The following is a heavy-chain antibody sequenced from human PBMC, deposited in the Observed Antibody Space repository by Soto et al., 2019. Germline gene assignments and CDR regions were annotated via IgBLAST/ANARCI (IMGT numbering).Heavy chain of an antibody. CDR1: RVSLSTSG. CDR3: ARGPSSSWYRWFDP. J-gene: IGHJ5*02. D-gene: IGHD6-13*01. V-gene: IGHV3-48*02. CDR2: ISYSSSSI. Sequence: PGLSQRDPCAASRVSLSTSGIDWVRKDPGKGVEWVSYISYSSSSIYYADSVKGRFTISRDNAKNSLYLQMNSLRDEDTAVYYCARGPSSSWYRWFDPWGQGTLVTVSS.